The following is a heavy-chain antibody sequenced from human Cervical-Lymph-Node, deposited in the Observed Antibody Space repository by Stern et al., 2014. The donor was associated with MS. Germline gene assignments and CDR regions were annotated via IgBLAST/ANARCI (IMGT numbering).Heavy chain of an antibody. CDR3: ARDLMIEVANYYHYGMDV. CDR2: ISPSSGST. V-gene: IGHV1-46*02. CDR1: GYTLNSYY. J-gene: IGHJ6*02. Sequence: VQLVQSGAEVKKPGASVKISCKASGYTLNSYYMHWVRQAPGKGIEWMGIISPSSGSTSYTQKCQGRLTMTSDTSTCTVYMDLSSLRSEDTAVYYCARDLMIEVANYYHYGMDVWGQGTTVTVSS. D-gene: IGHD3-22*01.